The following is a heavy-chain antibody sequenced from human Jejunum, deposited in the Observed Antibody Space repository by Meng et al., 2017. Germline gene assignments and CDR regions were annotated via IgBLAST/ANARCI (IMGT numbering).Heavy chain of an antibody. CDR1: GYTFSWHA. CDR2: IWSDGSHE. Sequence: GESLKISCGASGYTFSWHAIHWVRQAPGKGLEWVSQIWSDGSHEYYADSVQGRFTISRDNSKNMAFLQMNSLRAENTGVYYCERDGQSQTPYTMDVWGLGTTVTVSS. J-gene: IGHJ6*02. V-gene: IGHV3-33*01. D-gene: IGHD5-18*01. CDR3: ERDGQSQTPYTMDV.